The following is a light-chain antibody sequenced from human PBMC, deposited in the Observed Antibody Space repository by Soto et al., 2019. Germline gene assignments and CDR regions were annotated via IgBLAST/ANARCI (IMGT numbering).Light chain of an antibody. V-gene: IGKV3-11*01. CDR2: DAS. Sequence: EILLTQSPATLSLSPGERATLSCRASQSVSSYLAWYQQKPGQAPRLLIYDASNRATGIPARFSGSGSGTDFPLTISSLEPEDFAVYYCQQRSNWPLITFGQGTRLEIK. CDR1: QSVSSY. J-gene: IGKJ5*01. CDR3: QQRSNWPLIT.